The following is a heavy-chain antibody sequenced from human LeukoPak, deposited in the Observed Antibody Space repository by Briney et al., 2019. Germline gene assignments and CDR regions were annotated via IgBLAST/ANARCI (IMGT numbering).Heavy chain of an antibody. CDR2: IRFDGGTK. CDR3: AKSYYDFWSGYYQTFDY. J-gene: IGHJ4*02. D-gene: IGHD3-3*01. V-gene: IGHV3-30*02. Sequence: GGSLRLSCAASEFTFSNSGMHWVRQAPGKGLEWVAFIRFDGGTKYYADSVKGRFTISRDNSKNTVYLQMNSLRAEDTAVYYCAKSYYDFWSGYYQTFDYWGQGALVTVSS. CDR1: EFTFSNSG.